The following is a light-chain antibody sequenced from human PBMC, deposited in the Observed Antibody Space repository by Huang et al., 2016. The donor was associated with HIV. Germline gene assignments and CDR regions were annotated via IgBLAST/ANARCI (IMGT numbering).Light chain of an antibody. V-gene: IGKV3-11*01. CDR2: DAS. Sequence: EIVLTQSPATLSLSPGEGATLSCRASQSIGSYLAWYQQRPAQAPRLLIYDASIRATGIPARFSGRGSGTDFTLTISSLEPEDFAVYYCQQRNNWPPWTFGQGTKVELK. CDR3: QQRNNWPPWT. J-gene: IGKJ1*01. CDR1: QSIGSY.